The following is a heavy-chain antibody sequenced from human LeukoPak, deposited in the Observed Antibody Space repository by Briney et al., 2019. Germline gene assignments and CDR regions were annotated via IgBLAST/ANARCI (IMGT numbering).Heavy chain of an antibody. CDR1: GGSFSGYY. CDR3: ARMPGTPRDYYYYYGMDV. J-gene: IGHJ6*02. CDR2: INHSGST. V-gene: IGHV4-34*01. D-gene: IGHD1-1*01. Sequence: SETLSLTCAVYGGSFSGYYWSWIRQPPGKGLEWIGEINHSGSTNYNPSLKSRVTISVDTSKNQFSLKLSSVTAADTAVYYCARMPGTPRDYYYYYGMDVWGQGTTVTVSS.